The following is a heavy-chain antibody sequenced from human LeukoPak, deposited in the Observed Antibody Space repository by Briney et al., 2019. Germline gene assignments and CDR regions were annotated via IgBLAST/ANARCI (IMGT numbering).Heavy chain of an antibody. D-gene: IGHD6-19*01. CDR3: ARVPLQQWRPLFDF. CDR1: GFTFSSYS. J-gene: IGHJ4*02. CDR2: IKQDGSEK. Sequence: GGSLRLSCVASGFTFSSYSMSWVRQAPGKGLEWVANIKQDGSEKYYVDSVKGRFTISRDNAKNSLYLQMNSLRADDTAVYYCARVPLQQWRPLFDFWGQGTLVTVSS. V-gene: IGHV3-7*01.